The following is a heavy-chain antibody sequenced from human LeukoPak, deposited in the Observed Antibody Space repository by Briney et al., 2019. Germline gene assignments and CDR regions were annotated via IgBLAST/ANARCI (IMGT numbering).Heavy chain of an antibody. CDR1: GGSISSSNW. J-gene: IGHJ3*02. CDR3: AREPGYCSGGSCYSDAFDI. D-gene: IGHD2-15*01. CDR2: IYHSGST. V-gene: IGHV4-4*02. Sequence: SETLSLTCAVSGGSISSSNWWSWVRQPPGKGLEWIGEIYHSGSTNYNPSLKSRVTISVDKSKNQFSLKLSSVTAADMAVYYCAREPGYCSGGSCYSDAFDIWGQGTMVTVSS.